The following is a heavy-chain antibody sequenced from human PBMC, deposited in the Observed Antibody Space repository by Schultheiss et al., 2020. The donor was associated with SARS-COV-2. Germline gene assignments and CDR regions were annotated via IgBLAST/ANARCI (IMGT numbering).Heavy chain of an antibody. CDR1: GFTFSSYE. Sequence: GGSLRLSCAASGFTFSSYEMNWVRQAPGKGLEWVSYISSSGSTIYYADSVKGRFTISRDNAKNSLYLQMNSLRAEDTAVYYCARGGDLLLWFGELLSEWDYWGQGTLVTVSS. V-gene: IGHV3-48*03. J-gene: IGHJ4*02. CDR2: ISSSGSTI. CDR3: ARGGDLLLWFGELLSEWDY. D-gene: IGHD3-10*01.